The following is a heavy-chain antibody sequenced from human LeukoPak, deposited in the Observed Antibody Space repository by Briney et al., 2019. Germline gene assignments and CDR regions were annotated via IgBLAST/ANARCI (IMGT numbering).Heavy chain of an antibody. V-gene: IGHV3-23*01. CDR1: GFTFSSYA. Sequence: GGSLRLSCAASGFTFSSYAMSWVRQAPGKGLEWVSAISGSGGSTNYADSVKGRFTISRDNSKNTLYLQMNSLRAEDTAVYYCAKDPPSVLRYFDWLLPLYYWGQGTLVTVSS. D-gene: IGHD3-9*01. CDR2: ISGSGGST. J-gene: IGHJ4*02. CDR3: AKDPPSVLRYFDWLLPLYY.